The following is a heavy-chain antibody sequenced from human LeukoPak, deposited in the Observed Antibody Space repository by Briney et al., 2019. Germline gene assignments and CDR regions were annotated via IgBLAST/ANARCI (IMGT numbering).Heavy chain of an antibody. CDR3: ARDVRYESTAYFYFDD. J-gene: IGHJ4*02. D-gene: IGHD3-22*01. Sequence: ASVKVSCKVSGGTFSSYAISWVRQAPGQGLEWMGRIIPILGVPNYTQKFQGRVTITADKSTSTAYMELSSLRSEDTVIYYCARDVRYESTAYFYFDDWGQGTLVTVSS. CDR1: GGTFSSYA. V-gene: IGHV1-69*04. CDR2: IIPILGVP.